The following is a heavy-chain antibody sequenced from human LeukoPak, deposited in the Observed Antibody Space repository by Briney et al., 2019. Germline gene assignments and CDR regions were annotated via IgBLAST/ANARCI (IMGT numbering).Heavy chain of an antibody. D-gene: IGHD6-13*01. CDR3: ARDRPGSSRFFDY. Sequence: SETLSLTCTVSGGSISSGDYYWSWIRQPPGKGLEWIGYIYYSGSTYYNPSLKSRVTISVDTSKNQFSLKLSSVTAADTAVYYCARDRPGSSRFFDYWGQGTLVTVSS. V-gene: IGHV4-30-4*01. J-gene: IGHJ4*02. CDR2: IYYSGST. CDR1: GGSISSGDYY.